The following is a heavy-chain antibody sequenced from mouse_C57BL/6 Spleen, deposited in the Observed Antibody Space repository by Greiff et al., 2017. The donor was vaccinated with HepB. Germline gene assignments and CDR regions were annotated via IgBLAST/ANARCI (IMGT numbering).Heavy chain of an antibody. CDR3: ARHNYYAMDY. CDR2: IRNKANGYTT. CDR1: GFTFTDYY. V-gene: IGHV7-3*01. Sequence: EVQLVESGGGLVQPGGSLSLSCAASGFTFTDYYMSWVRQPPGKALEWLGFIRNKANGYTTEYSASVKGRFTISRDNSQSILYLQMNALRAEDSTTYYCARHNYYAMDYWGQGTSVTVSS. J-gene: IGHJ4*01.